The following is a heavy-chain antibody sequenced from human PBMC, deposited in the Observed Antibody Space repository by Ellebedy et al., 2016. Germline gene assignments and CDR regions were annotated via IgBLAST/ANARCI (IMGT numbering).Heavy chain of an antibody. J-gene: IGHJ5*02. V-gene: IGHV3-66*01. Sequence: GESLKISCVVSGFSVSSNYLSWVRQAPGKGLEWVSVIYAGGSTFYADSVKGRFTISRDNSKNTLYLEMNSLRAEDTAVYYCARALTMIVVVDIPELDLWGQGTLVTVSS. CDR1: GFSVSSNY. CDR3: ARALTMIVVVDIPELDL. D-gene: IGHD3-22*01. CDR2: IYAGGST.